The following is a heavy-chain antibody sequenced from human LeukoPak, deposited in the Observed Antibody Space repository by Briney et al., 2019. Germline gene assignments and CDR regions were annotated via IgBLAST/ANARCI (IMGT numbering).Heavy chain of an antibody. D-gene: IGHD3-3*01. Sequence: ASVKVSCKVSGYTLTELSMHWVRQAPGKGLEWMGGFDPEDGETIYAQKFQGRVTMTEDTSTDTAYMELGSLRSEDTAVYYCATDRSWSGYFRFDPWGQGTLVTVSS. CDR3: ATDRSWSGYFRFDP. CDR1: GYTLTELS. CDR2: FDPEDGET. V-gene: IGHV1-24*01. J-gene: IGHJ5*02.